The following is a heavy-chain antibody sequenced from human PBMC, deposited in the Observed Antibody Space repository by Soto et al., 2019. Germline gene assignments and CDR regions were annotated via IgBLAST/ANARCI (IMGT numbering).Heavy chain of an antibody. D-gene: IGHD2-2*02. J-gene: IGHJ6*02. CDR2: IYYSGST. Sequence: SETLSLTCTVSGGSISSGGYYWSWIRQHPGKGLEWIGYIYYSGSTYYNPSLKSRVTISVDTPKNQFSLKLSSVTAADTAVYYCARVVVPAAIRGYYYYGMDVWGQGTTVTVSS. CDR1: GGSISSGGYY. V-gene: IGHV4-31*03. CDR3: ARVVVPAAIRGYYYYGMDV.